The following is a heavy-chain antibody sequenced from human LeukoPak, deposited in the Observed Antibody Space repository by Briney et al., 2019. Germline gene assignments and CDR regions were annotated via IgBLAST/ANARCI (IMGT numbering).Heavy chain of an antibody. D-gene: IGHD3-3*01. J-gene: IGHJ6*03. CDR1: GYTFTTHT. V-gene: IGHV1-3*03. CDR2: ISAGNGNT. Sequence: ASVKVSCKASGYTFTTHTIHWVRQAPGQRLEWMGWISAGNGNTKYSQEFQDRVTITRDTSASTAYMELSSLRSEDMAVYYCARARYETRIWPKSRYDYYHYMDVWGKGTTVTVSS. CDR3: ARARYETRIWPKSRYDYYHYMDV.